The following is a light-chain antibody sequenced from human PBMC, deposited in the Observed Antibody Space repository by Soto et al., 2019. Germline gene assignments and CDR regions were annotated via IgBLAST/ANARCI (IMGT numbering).Light chain of an antibody. CDR1: QSVSSN. CDR2: DAS. Sequence: EIVMTQSPATLSVSPGERATLSCRASQSVSSNLAWYQQKPGQAPRLLIYDASTRATGIPARFSGSGSVTEFTLTISSLQSEDFAVYYCQQYNNWPPMAFGQGTKVEIK. J-gene: IGKJ1*01. CDR3: QQYNNWPPMA. V-gene: IGKV3-15*01.